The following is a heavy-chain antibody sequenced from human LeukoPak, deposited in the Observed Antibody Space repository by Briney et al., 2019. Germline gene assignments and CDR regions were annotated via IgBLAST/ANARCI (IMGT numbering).Heavy chain of an antibody. V-gene: IGHV3-30*04. CDR3: ARDITQGIVGAIFAFDY. J-gene: IGHJ4*02. CDR1: GFTFSSYA. Sequence: PGGSLRLSCSASGFTFSSYAMHWVRQAPGKGLEWVAVISYDGSNKYYADSVKGRFTITRDNSKNTLYLQMNSLRAEDTAVYYCARDITQGIVGAIFAFDYWGQGTLVTVSS. CDR2: ISYDGSNK. D-gene: IGHD1-26*01.